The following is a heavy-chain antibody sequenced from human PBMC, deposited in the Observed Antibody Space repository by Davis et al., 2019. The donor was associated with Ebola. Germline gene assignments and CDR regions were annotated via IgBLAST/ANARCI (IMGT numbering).Heavy chain of an antibody. V-gene: IGHV3-48*04. CDR2: ISSSSGTI. Sequence: PGGSLRLSCAASGFTLSTYSMNWVRQAPGKGLEWVSYISSSSGTIYYADSVKGRFTISRDNARNSLFLQMNSLRAEDTAVYYCARGETYGGYLYYFDYWGQGTLVTVSS. CDR1: GFTLSTYS. D-gene: IGHD5-12*01. CDR3: ARGETYGGYLYYFDY. J-gene: IGHJ4*02.